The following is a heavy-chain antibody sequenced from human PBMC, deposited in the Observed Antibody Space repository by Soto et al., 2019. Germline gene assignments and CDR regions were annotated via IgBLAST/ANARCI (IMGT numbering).Heavy chain of an antibody. J-gene: IGHJ4*02. CDR2: LTWNGEVL. CDR3: VKDSESSGYLTHLDY. CDR1: GFTFDDYA. D-gene: IGHD3-22*01. V-gene: IGHV3-9*01. Sequence: EVQLAESGGALVQPGRSLRLSCVASGFTFDDYAIHWFRQTPGKGLEGVSGLTWNGEVLGYADSVKGRFTISRDKAKNSLYLEMNSLRPEDTALYYCVKDSESSGYLTHLDYWGQGTLVTVSS.